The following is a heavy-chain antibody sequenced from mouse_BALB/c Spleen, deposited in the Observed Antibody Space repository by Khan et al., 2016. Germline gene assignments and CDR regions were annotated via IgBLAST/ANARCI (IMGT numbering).Heavy chain of an antibody. CDR1: GYTFTIYT. Sequence: QVQLKQSGAELARPGASVKMSCKASGYTFTIYTMHWVKQRPGQGLEWIGYINPSSGYTNYNQKFKDKATLTADKSSSTAYMQLSSLTSEDSAVYYCARSRSMGGNYLVDYWGQGTTLTVSS. CDR2: INPSSGYT. D-gene: IGHD2-1*01. CDR3: ARSRSMGGNYLVDY. V-gene: IGHV1-4*01. J-gene: IGHJ2*01.